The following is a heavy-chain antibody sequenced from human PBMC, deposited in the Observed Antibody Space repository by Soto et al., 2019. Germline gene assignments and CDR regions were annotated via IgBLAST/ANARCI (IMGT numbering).Heavy chain of an antibody. V-gene: IGHV3-53*01. CDR2: IYSGGDT. CDR3: TRAGSDPGNFYISNYYAMDV. J-gene: IGHJ6*02. Sequence: PGGSLRLSWAASGFSVSSDYMSWVRQAPGKGLEWVSLIYSGGDTYYADSVKGRFTISRDISSNTIYLHMTSLRADDTAIYYCTRAGSDPGNFYISNYYAMDVWRRGTTVTVSS. CDR1: GFSVSSDY. D-gene: IGHD3-10*01.